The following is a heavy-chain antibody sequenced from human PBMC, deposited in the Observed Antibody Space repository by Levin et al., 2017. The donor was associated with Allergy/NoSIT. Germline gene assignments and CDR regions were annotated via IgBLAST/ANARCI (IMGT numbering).Heavy chain of an antibody. CDR3: ATGPASTYYFDY. J-gene: IGHJ4*02. CDR1: EFTLTNAW. CDR2: LKSKTAGGTT. D-gene: IGHD2/OR15-2a*01. V-gene: IGHV3-15*01. Sequence: SGGSLRLSCTSSEFTLTNAWMSWVRQAPGKGLEWVGRLKSKTAGGTTDYAAPVKGRFTISRDHSKNTLYLQMDSLKTEDTAVYYCATGPASTYYFDYWGQGTLVTVSS.